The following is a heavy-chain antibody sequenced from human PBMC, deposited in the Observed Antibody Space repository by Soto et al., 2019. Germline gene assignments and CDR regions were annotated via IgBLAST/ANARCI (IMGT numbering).Heavy chain of an antibody. CDR2: IYYSGST. CDR1: GGSISSYY. J-gene: IGHJ4*02. CDR3: ARLWGRKVLDF. V-gene: IGHV4-59*12. D-gene: IGHD3-16*01. Sequence: SETLSLTCTVSGGSISSYYWSWIRQPPGKGLEWIGYIYYSGSTNYNPSLKSRVTISVDTSKNQFSLKLSSVTAADTAVYYCARLWGRKVLDFWGQGTLVTVSS.